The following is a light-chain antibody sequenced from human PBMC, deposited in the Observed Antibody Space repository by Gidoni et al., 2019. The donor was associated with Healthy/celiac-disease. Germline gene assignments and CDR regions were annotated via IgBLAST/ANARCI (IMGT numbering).Light chain of an antibody. V-gene: IGKV1-39*01. CDR3: QQSYSTLPFT. Sequence: DIKMTQSPSSLSASVGDRVTITCRASQSISSSLNGYQQKPGKAPELLLYAASSLQSGVPSRFSGGGSGTDFTLTISSLQPDDFTTYYCQQSYSTLPFTFGQGTRLEIK. J-gene: IGKJ5*01. CDR2: AAS. CDR1: QSISSS.